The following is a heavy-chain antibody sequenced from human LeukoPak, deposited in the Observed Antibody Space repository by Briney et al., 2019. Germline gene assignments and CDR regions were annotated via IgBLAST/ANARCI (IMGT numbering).Heavy chain of an antibody. CDR2: ISSSSSYI. D-gene: IGHD7-27*01. J-gene: IGHJ6*03. Sequence: GGSLRFSCAAAGLTFSNYGMHWVRQAPGKGLEWVSSISSSSSYIYYTDSVKGRFTISRDNAKNTLYLQMNSLRAEDTAVYYCARGRAPWDYYYMDVWGKGTTVTVSS. V-gene: IGHV3-21*01. CDR3: ARGRAPWDYYYMDV. CDR1: GLTFSNYG.